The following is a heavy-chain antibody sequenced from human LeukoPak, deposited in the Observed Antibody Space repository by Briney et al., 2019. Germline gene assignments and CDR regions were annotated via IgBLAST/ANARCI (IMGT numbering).Heavy chain of an antibody. D-gene: IGHD6-6*01. J-gene: IGHJ5*02. Sequence: ASVKVSCKASGYTFTTYGITWVRQAPGQGLEWMGWTSAYNGNTNYAQKFQGRVTMTTDTSASTAYMELRSLRSDDMAVYYCARDLIAVRPGWFDPWGQGTLVTVSS. CDR1: GYTFTTYG. CDR3: ARDLIAVRPGWFDP. CDR2: TSAYNGNT. V-gene: IGHV1-18*03.